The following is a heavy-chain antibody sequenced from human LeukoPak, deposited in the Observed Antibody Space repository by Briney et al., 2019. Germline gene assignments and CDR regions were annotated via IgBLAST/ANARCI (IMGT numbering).Heavy chain of an antibody. CDR3: ASSGERGYWFDP. V-gene: IGHV4-59*12. D-gene: IGHD1-26*01. CDR2: IYYSGST. J-gene: IGHJ5*02. Sequence: SETLFLTCTVSGGSISSYYWSWIRQPPGKGLEWIGYIYYSGSTNYNPSLKSRVTISVDTSKNQFSLKLSSVTAADTAVYYCASSGERGYWFDPWGQGTLVTVSS. CDR1: GGSISSYY.